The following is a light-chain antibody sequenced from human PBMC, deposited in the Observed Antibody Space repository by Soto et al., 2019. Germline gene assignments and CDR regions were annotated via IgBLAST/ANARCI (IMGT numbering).Light chain of an antibody. Sequence: DIVMTQSPDSLAVSLGERATINCKSSQSVLYSSNNNNYLAWYQQKPGQPPRLLIYWASTREFGVPDRFSGSGSWTDFTLTISSLQAEDVAVYYCQQFYSTPYTFGQGTKLEIK. V-gene: IGKV4-1*01. CDR1: QSVLYSSNNNNY. CDR3: QQFYSTPYT. CDR2: WAS. J-gene: IGKJ2*01.